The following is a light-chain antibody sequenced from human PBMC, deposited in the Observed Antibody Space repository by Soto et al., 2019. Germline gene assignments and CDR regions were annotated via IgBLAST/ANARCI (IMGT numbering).Light chain of an antibody. CDR1: QSVKSSY. CDR2: GTS. Sequence: EIVLTQSPGTLSLSPGERATLPCRASQSVKSSYLAWYQHKPGQAPRLLIYGTSSRATGIPDRFSGSWSGTDFTLTISRLEPEDFAVYYCQQYGSSITFGQGTRLEIK. V-gene: IGKV3-20*01. J-gene: IGKJ5*01. CDR3: QQYGSSIT.